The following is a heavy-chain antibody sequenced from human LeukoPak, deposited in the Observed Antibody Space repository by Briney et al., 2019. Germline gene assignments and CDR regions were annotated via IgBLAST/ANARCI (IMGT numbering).Heavy chain of an antibody. V-gene: IGHV1-69*05. J-gene: IGHJ4*02. CDR2: IIPIFGTA. CDR3: ASGAGMITFGGVFDY. Sequence: SVKVSCKASGGTFSSYAISWVRQAPGQGLEWMGGIIPIFGTANYAQKFQGRVTITTDESTSTAYMELSSLRSEDTAVYYCASGAGMITFGGVFDYWGQGTLVTVSS. D-gene: IGHD3-16*01. CDR1: GGTFSSYA.